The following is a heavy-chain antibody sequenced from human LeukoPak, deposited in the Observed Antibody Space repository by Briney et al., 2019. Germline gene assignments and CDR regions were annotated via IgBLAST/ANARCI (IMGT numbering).Heavy chain of an antibody. D-gene: IGHD3-22*01. CDR1: GFTFDNYA. J-gene: IGHJ4*02. CDR2: ISWNSGSI. V-gene: IGHV3-9*03. Sequence: PGGSLRLSCAASGFTFDNYAMHWVRQAPGKGLEWVSGISWNSGSIGYADSVKGRFTISRDNAKNSLYLQMNSLRAEDMALYYCAKAYYYDSSGYYYFDYWGQGTLVTVSS. CDR3: AKAYYYDSSGYYYFDY.